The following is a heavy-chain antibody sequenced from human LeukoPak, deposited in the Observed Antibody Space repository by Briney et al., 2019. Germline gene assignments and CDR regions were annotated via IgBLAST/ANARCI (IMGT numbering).Heavy chain of an antibody. Sequence: GGSLRLSCAASGFAFSDSWMSWVRQAPGKGLEWVASIQQNGIEKYYVDSVKGRFTISRDNAKNSLDLQMYSLTAEDTAVYYCARDRDGKDYWGQGTLVTVSS. J-gene: IGHJ4*02. V-gene: IGHV3-7*03. D-gene: IGHD1-1*01. CDR2: IQQNGIEK. CDR3: ARDRDGKDY. CDR1: GFAFSDSW.